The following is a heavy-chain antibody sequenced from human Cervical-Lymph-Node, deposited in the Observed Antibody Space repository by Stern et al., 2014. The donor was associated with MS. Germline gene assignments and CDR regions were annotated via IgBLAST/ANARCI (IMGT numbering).Heavy chain of an antibody. CDR3: VRDSSDGP. CDR2: ITSDGSR. D-gene: IGHD6-25*01. Sequence: EVQLVESGGGLVQPGGSLRLSCAASGFTFSNSWMHWVRQAPGKGLVWVSRITSDGSRTYADSVKGRFTISRDNAKNTLYLQMSSLRADDTAVYYCVRDSSDGPWGQGTLVTVSS. CDR1: GFTFSNSW. J-gene: IGHJ5*02. V-gene: IGHV3-74*01.